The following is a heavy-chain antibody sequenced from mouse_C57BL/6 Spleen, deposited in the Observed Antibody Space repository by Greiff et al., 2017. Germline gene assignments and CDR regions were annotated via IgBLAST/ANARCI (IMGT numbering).Heavy chain of an antibody. CDR2: IDPEPGGT. J-gene: IGHJ2*01. V-gene: IGHV1-15*01. D-gene: IGHD2-5*01. Sequence: VQGVESGAELVRPGASVTLSCKASGYTFTDYEMHWVKQTPVHGLEWIGAIDPEPGGTAYNQKFKGKAILTADKSSSTAYMELRSLTSEDSAVYDCTRSPSYYSNSFDYWGQGTTLTVSS. CDR1: GYTFTDYE. CDR3: TRSPSYYSNSFDY.